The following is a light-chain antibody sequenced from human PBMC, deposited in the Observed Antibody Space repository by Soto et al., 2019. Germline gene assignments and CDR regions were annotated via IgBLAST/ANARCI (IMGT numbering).Light chain of an antibody. V-gene: IGLV2-14*01. CDR3: NSYTSSSTYV. CDR1: SSDVGGYNH. CDR2: DVS. Sequence: QSALTQPSSVSGSPGQPITISRTGTSSDVGGYNHVSWYQQHPGKAPKLMIYDVSNRPSGVSNRFSGSKSGNTASLTISGLQAEDEADYYCNSYTSSSTYVFGTGTKVTVL. J-gene: IGLJ1*01.